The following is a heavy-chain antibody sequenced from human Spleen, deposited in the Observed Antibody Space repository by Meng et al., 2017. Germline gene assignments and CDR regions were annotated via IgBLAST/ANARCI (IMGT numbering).Heavy chain of an antibody. V-gene: IGHV4-4*02. CDR2: MYHTGSP. J-gene: IGHJ5*02. CDR1: GGSISSSNW. CDR3: ARVGGGSSSFFWFDP. D-gene: IGHD6-6*01. Sequence: QVPLQGSGPGLVEPSGTLSLTCAVSGGSISSSNWWSWLRQPPGKGLEWIGEMYHTGSPNYNPSLKSRVTFSVDKSKNEFSLKLSSVSAADTAVYYCARVGGGSSSFFWFDPWGQGTLVTVSS.